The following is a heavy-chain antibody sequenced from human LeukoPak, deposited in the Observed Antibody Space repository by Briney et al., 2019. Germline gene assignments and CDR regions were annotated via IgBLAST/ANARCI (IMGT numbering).Heavy chain of an antibody. CDR1: GGTFSSYA. V-gene: IGHV1-69*13. CDR2: IIRIFGTA. D-gene: IGHD4-11*01. J-gene: IGHJ6*02. CDR3: ARGHSNYGFGLSYYYGMDV. Sequence: SVKVSCKASGGTFSSYAISWVRQAPGQGLEWMGGIIRIFGTANYAQKFQGRVTITADESTSTAYMELSSLRSEDTAVYYCARGHSNYGFGLSYYYGMDVWGQGTTVTVSS.